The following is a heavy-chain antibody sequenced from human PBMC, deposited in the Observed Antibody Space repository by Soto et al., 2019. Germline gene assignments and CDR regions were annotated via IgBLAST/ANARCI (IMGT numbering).Heavy chain of an antibody. CDR2: IIPIFGTA. D-gene: IGHD5-18*01. J-gene: IGHJ6*02. V-gene: IGHV1-69*12. CDR3: AGRGYKNLRVYYGMDV. Sequence: QVQLVQSGAEVKKPGSSVKVSCKASGGTFSSYAISWVRQAPGQGLEWMGGIIPIFGTANYAQKFQGRVTITADESTSTAYMELSSLRSEDTAVYYCAGRGYKNLRVYYGMDVWGQGTTVTVSS. CDR1: GGTFSSYA.